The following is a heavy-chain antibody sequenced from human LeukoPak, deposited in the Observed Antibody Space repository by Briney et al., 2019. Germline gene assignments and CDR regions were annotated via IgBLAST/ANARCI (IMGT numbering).Heavy chain of an antibody. CDR3: ARQGVLRYFDWLQNGMGYYFDY. V-gene: IGHV4-39*01. CDR1: GGSISSSSYY. CDR2: IYYSGST. D-gene: IGHD3-9*01. J-gene: IGHJ4*02. Sequence: SETLSLTCTVSGGSISSSSYYWGWIRQPPGKGLEWIGSIYYSGSTYYNPSLKSRVTISVDTSKNQFSLKLSSVTAADTAVYYCARQGVLRYFDWLQNGMGYYFDYWGQGTLVTVSS.